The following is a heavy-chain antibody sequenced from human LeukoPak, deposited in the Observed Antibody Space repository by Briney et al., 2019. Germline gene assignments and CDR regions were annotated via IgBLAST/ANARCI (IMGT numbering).Heavy chain of an antibody. Sequence: GGSLRLSCVASGFTFGKYWMSWVRQAPGKGLEWVANIKLDGSEKNYVDSVKGRFTISRDNTKNSLYLQMNSLRAEDTAVFYCARDGGYRGYDADCWGQGTLVTVSS. CDR2: IKLDGSEK. V-gene: IGHV3-7*03. CDR3: ARDGGYRGYDADC. D-gene: IGHD5-12*01. CDR1: GFTFGKYW. J-gene: IGHJ4*02.